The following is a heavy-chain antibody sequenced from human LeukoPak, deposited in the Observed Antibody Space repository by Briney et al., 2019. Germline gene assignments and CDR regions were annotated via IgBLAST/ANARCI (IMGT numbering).Heavy chain of an antibody. Sequence: GGSLRLSCAASGFTFTKYWMTWVRQAPGKGLEWVGNIKQDGSDKNYMDSVKGRFTIPRDNTKNSVYLQMSSLRAEDTAVYYCARDLGNWERREWYSDLWGRGTLVTVSS. CDR2: IKQDGSDK. V-gene: IGHV3-7*01. CDR3: ARDLGNWERREWYSDL. J-gene: IGHJ2*01. D-gene: IGHD1-1*01. CDR1: GFTFTKYW.